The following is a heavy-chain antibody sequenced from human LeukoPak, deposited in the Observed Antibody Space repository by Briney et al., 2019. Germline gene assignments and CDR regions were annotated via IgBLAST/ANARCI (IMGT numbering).Heavy chain of an antibody. CDR2: IYNSGIT. D-gene: IGHD4-11*01. CDR1: GGSISGYY. J-gene: IGHJ5*01. CDR3: ARSVPSLDYLFDS. Sequence: PSETLSLTCTVSGGSISGYYWTWIRQLPGKGLEWIGYIYNSGITNYNPSLKNRVTVSVDTSKNQFSLRLTSVTAADTAVYYCARSVPSLDYLFDSWGHGTLVTVSS. V-gene: IGHV4-59*08.